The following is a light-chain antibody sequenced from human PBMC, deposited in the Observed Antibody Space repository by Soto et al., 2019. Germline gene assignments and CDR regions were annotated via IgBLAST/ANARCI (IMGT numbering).Light chain of an antibody. CDR2: GTS. V-gene: IGKV3-20*01. Sequence: EIVLTQSPGTLSLSPGERATLSCRASQSISDNSLAWYQQRPGQAPRLLIYGTSSRATGIADRFSGSGSGTDFTLTISRLGPEDFAVYYCQQYDSSPLTFGGGTKVEI. CDR3: QQYDSSPLT. CDR1: QSISDNS. J-gene: IGKJ4*01.